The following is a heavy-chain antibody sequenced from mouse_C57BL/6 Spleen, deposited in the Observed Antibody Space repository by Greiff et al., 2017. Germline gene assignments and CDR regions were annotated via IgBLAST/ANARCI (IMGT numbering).Heavy chain of an antibody. V-gene: IGHV5-9*04. CDR1: GFTFSSYT. CDR2: ISGGGGNT. CDR3: AKDYDGAWFAY. D-gene: IGHD2-4*01. Sequence: EVKLMESGGGLVKPGGSLKLSCAASGFTFSSYTMSWVRQTPEKRLEWVATISGGGGNTYYPDSVKGRFTISRDNAENTLYLQMSSLRSEDTAVYYCAKDYDGAWFAYWGQGTLVTVSA. J-gene: IGHJ3*01.